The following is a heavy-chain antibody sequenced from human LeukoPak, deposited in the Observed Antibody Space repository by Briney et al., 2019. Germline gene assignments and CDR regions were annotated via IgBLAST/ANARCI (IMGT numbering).Heavy chain of an antibody. J-gene: IGHJ4*02. V-gene: IGHV3-21*01. D-gene: IGHD5-18*01. Sequence: RPGGSLRLSCSASGFTFSTYWMSWVRQAPGKGLEWVSSISSSSSYIYYADSVKGRFTISRDNAKNSLYLQMNSLRAEDTAVYYCARDLRGYSYGYYYYFDYWGQGTLVTVSS. CDR3: ARDLRGYSYGYYYYFDY. CDR2: ISSSSSYI. CDR1: GFTFSTYW.